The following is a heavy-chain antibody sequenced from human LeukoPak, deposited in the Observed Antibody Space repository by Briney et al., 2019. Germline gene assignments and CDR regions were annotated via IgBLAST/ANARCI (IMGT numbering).Heavy chain of an antibody. CDR3: ARVVAVTGTPVYYMDV. CDR2: INPNSGDT. V-gene: IGHV1-2*02. CDR1: GYMFTGYY. D-gene: IGHD6-19*01. Sequence: ASVKVSCKASGYMFTGYYMHWVRQAPGQGLEWMGWINPNSGDTNYAQKFQSRVTMTRDTSISTAYMDLNRLRSDDTAVYYCARVVAVTGTPVYYMDVWGKGTTVTFSS. J-gene: IGHJ6*03.